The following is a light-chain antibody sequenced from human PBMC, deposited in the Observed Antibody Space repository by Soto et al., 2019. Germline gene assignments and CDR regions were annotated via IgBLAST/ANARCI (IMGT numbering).Light chain of an antibody. Sequence: DMQMTKSPSSLSASVRDRVTITCRASQTISNYLNWYRQKPGKVPKLLIYSASNLQSGVPSRFSGSGSGTDFTLTISSLEPEDFAVYYCQQRSNWPLTFGQGTRLEIK. CDR1: QTISNY. J-gene: IGKJ5*01. CDR2: SAS. V-gene: IGKV1-27*01. CDR3: QQRSNWPLT.